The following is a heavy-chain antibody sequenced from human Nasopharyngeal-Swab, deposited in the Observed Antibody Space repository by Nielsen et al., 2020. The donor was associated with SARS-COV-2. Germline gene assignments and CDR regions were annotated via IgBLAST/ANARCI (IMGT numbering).Heavy chain of an antibody. CDR2: INPNSGGT. J-gene: IGHJ6*02. V-gene: IGHV1-2*02. CDR1: GYTFTGYY. D-gene: IGHD1-26*01. CDR3: ARVGLVGARYYYGMDV. Sequence: ASVKVACKASGYTFTGYYMHWGRQAPGRGLEWMGWINPNSGGTNYAQKFQGRVIMTRETSISTAYMELSRLRSDDTAVYYCARVGLVGARYYYGMDVWGQGTTVTVSS.